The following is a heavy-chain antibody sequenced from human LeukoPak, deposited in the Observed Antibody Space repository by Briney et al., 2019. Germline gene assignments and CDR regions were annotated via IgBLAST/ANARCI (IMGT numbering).Heavy chain of an antibody. V-gene: IGHV4-34*01. CDR1: GGSFSGYY. Sequence: SETLSLTCAVHGGSFSGYYWSWIRQPPGKGLEWIGEINHSGSTNYNPSLKSRVTISVDTSKNQFSLKLSSVTAADTAVYYCARGGNQLLYSWRNWFDRWGQGTLVTVSS. CDR2: INHSGST. CDR3: ARGGNQLLYSWRNWFDR. D-gene: IGHD2-2*02. J-gene: IGHJ5*02.